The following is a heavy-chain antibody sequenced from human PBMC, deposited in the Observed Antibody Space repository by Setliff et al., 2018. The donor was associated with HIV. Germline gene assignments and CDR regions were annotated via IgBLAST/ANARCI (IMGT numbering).Heavy chain of an antibody. CDR1: GGSFSGYD. CDR2: INHSGST. Sequence: SETLSLTCAVYGGSFSGYDWSWIRQPPGKGLEWIGEINHSGSTNYNPSLKSRVTISVDTAKNQYSLKLCSVTAADTSVYYCARFPLLHKNACDILGQGTMVTV. CDR3: ARFPLLHKNACDI. V-gene: IGHV4-34*01. D-gene: IGHD2-15*01. J-gene: IGHJ3*02.